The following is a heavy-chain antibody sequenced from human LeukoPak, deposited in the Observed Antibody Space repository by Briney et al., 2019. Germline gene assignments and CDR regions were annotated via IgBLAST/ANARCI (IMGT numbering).Heavy chain of an antibody. D-gene: IGHD3-10*01. CDR2: MNPNSGNT. V-gene: IGHV1-8*01. J-gene: IGHJ6*02. Sequence: ASVKLSCKASGYTFTGYDINWVRQATGQGLEWMGWMNPNSGNTGYAQKFQGRVTMTRNTSISTAYMELSSLRSEDTAVYYCARAPTYYYGSGSSPGAYYYYGMDVWGQGTTVTVSS. CDR1: GYTFTGYD. CDR3: ARAPTYYYGSGSSPGAYYYYGMDV.